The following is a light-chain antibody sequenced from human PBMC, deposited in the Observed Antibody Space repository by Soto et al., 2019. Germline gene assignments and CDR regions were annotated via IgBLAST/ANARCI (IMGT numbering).Light chain of an antibody. CDR1: HSINDW. V-gene: IGKV1-5*01. CDR2: DAS. Sequence: DNPLTQSPSSVSASVVDSVTITCRARHSINDWLAWYQQKPGKAPKLLIYDASSLESGVPSRFSGGGSGTEFSLIINGLMPEDFATYYCQQYHGFWFGQGTKVDNK. J-gene: IGKJ1*01. CDR3: QQYHGFW.